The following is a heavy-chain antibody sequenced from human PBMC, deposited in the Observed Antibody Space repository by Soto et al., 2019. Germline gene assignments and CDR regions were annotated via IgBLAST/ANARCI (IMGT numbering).Heavy chain of an antibody. CDR1: GFTFSSYG. Sequence: QVQLVESGGGVVQPGRSLRLSCAASGFTFSSYGMHWVRQAPGKGLEWVALISYDGSNKYYADSVKGRFNISRDNSKNTLSLPVSSLRPEDKAVYYWAKDRDSSGWFSGYYYGVDVWGQGTTVTVSS. V-gene: IGHV3-30*18. D-gene: IGHD6-19*01. CDR2: ISYDGSNK. CDR3: AKDRDSSGWFSGYYYGVDV. J-gene: IGHJ6*02.